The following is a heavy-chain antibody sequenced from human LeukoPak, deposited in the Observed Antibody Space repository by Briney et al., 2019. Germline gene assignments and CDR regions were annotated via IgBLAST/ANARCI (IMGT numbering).Heavy chain of an antibody. V-gene: IGHV3-30*02. CDR1: GSTFSSYG. CDR2: IRYDGSNK. D-gene: IGHD6-25*01. Sequence: PGGSLRLSCAASGSTFSSYGMHWVRQAPGKGLEWVAFIRYDGSNKYYADSVKGRFTISRDNSKNTLYLQMNSLRAEDTAVYYCARESGWLFDYWGQGTLVTVSS. CDR3: ARESGWLFDY. J-gene: IGHJ4*02.